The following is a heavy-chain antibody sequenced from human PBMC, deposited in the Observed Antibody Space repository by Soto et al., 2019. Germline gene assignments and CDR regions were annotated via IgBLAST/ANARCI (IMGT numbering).Heavy chain of an antibody. CDR2: IYYTGTT. CDR1: GGSISSGDYY. CDR3: ARASYYGSGAYYYTY. V-gene: IGHV4-30-4*01. Sequence: QVQLQESGPGLVKPSQTLSLTCTVSGGSISSGDYYWSWIRQPPGKGPEWVGYIYYTGTTHYNPSLKSRVKISPDTSKNQFSLTLNSVTAADTAVYYCARASYYGSGAYYYTYWGQGTLVTVSS. D-gene: IGHD3-22*01. J-gene: IGHJ4*02.